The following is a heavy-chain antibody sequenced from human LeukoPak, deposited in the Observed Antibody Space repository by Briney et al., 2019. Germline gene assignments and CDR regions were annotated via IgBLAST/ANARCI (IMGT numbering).Heavy chain of an antibody. CDR2: IIPIFGTA. D-gene: IGHD1-7*01. J-gene: IGHJ4*02. CDR3: ARAQPPANYELNY. V-gene: IGHV1-69*05. Sequence: SVKVSCKASGGTFSSYAISWVRQAPGQGLEWMGGIIPIFGTANYAQKFQGRVTITTDEPTSTAYMELSSLRSEDTAVYYCARAQPPANYELNYWGQGTLVTVSS. CDR1: GGTFSSYA.